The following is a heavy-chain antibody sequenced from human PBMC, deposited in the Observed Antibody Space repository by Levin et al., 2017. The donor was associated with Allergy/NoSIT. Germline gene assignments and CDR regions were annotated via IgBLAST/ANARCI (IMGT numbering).Heavy chain of an antibody. CDR2: IKQDGSEK. J-gene: IGHJ4*02. CDR3: ARDFWGNHYYSFDS. D-gene: IGHD3-10*01. V-gene: IGHV3-7*01. Sequence: AGGSLRLSCAASGFTFSDFWMSWVRQAPGKGLEWVANIKQDGSEKYSVDSVKGRFTISRDNAKNSLYLQMNSPRAEDTAMYYCARDFWGNHYYSFDSWGQGTLVTVSS. CDR1: GFTFSDFW.